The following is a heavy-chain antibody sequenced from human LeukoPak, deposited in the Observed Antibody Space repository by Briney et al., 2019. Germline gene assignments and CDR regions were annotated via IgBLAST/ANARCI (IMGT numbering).Heavy chain of an antibody. CDR3: ARVLLWFGELLFSYFDY. D-gene: IGHD3-10*01. CDR1: GGSISSSGYS. J-gene: IGHJ4*02. CDR2: IYYSGST. V-gene: IGHV4-39*07. Sequence: PSETLSLTCTVSGGSISSSGYSWGWIRQPPGKGLEWIGTIYYSGSTYYNPSLKSRLTISVDTSKNQFSLKLSSVTAADTAVYYCARVLLWFGELLFSYFDYWGQGTLVTVSS.